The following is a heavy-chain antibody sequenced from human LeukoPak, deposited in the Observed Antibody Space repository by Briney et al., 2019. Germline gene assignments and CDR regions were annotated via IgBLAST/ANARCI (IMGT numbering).Heavy chain of an antibody. CDR2: IYHSGST. V-gene: IGHV4-38-2*02. Sequence: PSETLSLTCTVSGYSISSGYYWGWIRQPPGKGLEWIGSIYHSGSTYYNPPLKSRVTISVDTSKNQFSLKLSSVTAADTAVYYCARGGWFDPWGQGTLVTVSS. CDR3: ARGGWFDP. D-gene: IGHD3-16*01. J-gene: IGHJ5*02. CDR1: GYSISSGYY.